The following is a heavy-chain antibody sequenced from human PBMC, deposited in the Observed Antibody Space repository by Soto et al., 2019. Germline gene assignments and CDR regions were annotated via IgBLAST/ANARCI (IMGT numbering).Heavy chain of an antibody. J-gene: IGHJ3*02. D-gene: IGHD3-22*01. V-gene: IGHV1-2*04. CDR1: GYTFTGYY. CDR3: ARAIDYYDSSGSDDAFDI. CDR2: INPNSGGT. Sequence: GASVKVSFKASGYTFTGYYMHWVRQAPGQGLEWMGWINPNSGGTNYAQKFQGWVTMTRDTSISTAYMELSRLRSDDTAVYYCARAIDYYDSSGSDDAFDIWGQGTMVTVSS.